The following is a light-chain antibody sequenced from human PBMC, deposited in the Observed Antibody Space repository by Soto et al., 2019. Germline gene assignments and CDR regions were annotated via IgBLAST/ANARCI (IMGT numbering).Light chain of an antibody. V-gene: IGKV4-1*01. J-gene: IGKJ1*01. Sequence: DIVMTQSPDSLAVSLGERATINCKSSQSVLYSSNNKNYLAWYQQKPGQPPKLLIYWASTRESGVPDRFSGSGSGTDFPLPISSLQAEDVAVYYCQQYYSIPWTFGQGTKVEIK. CDR3: QQYYSIPWT. CDR1: QSVLYSSNNKNY. CDR2: WAS.